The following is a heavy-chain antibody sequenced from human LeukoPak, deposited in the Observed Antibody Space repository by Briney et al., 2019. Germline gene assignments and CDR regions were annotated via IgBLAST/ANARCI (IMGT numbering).Heavy chain of an antibody. J-gene: IGHJ4*02. Sequence: PSETLSLTCTVSGGSISSYYRSWIRQPPGKGLEWIGYIYYSGSTNYNPSLKSRVTISVDTSKNQFSLKLSSVTAADTAVYYCARVGYDSSGYSSHFDYWGQGTLVTVSS. CDR2: IYYSGST. CDR1: GGSISSYY. V-gene: IGHV4-59*01. D-gene: IGHD3-22*01. CDR3: ARVGYDSSGYSSHFDY.